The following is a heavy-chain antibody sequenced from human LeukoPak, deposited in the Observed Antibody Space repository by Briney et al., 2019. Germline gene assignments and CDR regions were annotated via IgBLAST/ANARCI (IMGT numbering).Heavy chain of an antibody. Sequence: RASVKVSCKASGGTFSSYAISWVRQAPGQGLEWMGGIIPIFGTANYAQKFQGRVTITADESTSTAYMELSSLRSEDTAVYYCARDNGLGAFDIWGQGTMVTVSS. V-gene: IGHV1-69*13. CDR2: IIPIFGTA. CDR3: ARDNGLGAFDI. CDR1: GGTFSSYA. D-gene: IGHD7-27*01. J-gene: IGHJ3*02.